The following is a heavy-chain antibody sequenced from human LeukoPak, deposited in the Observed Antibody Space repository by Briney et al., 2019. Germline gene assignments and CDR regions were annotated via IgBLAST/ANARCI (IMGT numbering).Heavy chain of an antibody. CDR3: ARDRGVVPADYYMDV. Sequence: SVKVSCKPSGYTFISYGISWVRQAPGQGLEWMGGIIPIFGTANYAQKFQGRVTITTDESTSTAYMELSSLRSEDTAVYYCARDRGVVPADYYMDVWGKGTTVTVSS. D-gene: IGHD2-2*01. CDR2: IIPIFGTA. CDR1: GYTFISYG. J-gene: IGHJ6*03. V-gene: IGHV1-69*05.